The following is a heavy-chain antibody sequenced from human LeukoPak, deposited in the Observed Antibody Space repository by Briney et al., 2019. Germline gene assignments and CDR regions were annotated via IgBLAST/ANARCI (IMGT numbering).Heavy chain of an antibody. D-gene: IGHD3-22*01. V-gene: IGHV1-24*01. CDR2: FDPEDGET. CDR1: GYTLTELS. Sequence: ASVKVSCKVSGYTLTELSMHWVRQAPGKGLEWVGGFDPEDGETIYAQKFQGRVTMTEDTSTDTAYMELSSLRSEDTAVYYCAFPYYYDSSGRVGAFDIWGQGTMVTVST. J-gene: IGHJ3*02. CDR3: AFPYYYDSSGRVGAFDI.